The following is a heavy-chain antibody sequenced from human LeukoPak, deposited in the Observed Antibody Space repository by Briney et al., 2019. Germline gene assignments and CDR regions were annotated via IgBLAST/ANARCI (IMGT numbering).Heavy chain of an antibody. J-gene: IGHJ4*02. V-gene: IGHV3-48*03. CDR2: IGNTGRTI. CDR1: GFTLSSYE. CDR3: VRGDRYFFDF. Sequence: GASLRLSCAASGFTLSSYEMNWVRQAPGRGLEWVSYIGNTGRTIYYTDSVKGRFTISRDNAKNSLYLQMNSLRAEDTAIYYCVRGDRYFFDFWGQGTLVTVSS.